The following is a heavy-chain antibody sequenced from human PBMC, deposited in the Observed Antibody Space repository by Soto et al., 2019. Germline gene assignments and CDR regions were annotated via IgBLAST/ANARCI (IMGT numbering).Heavy chain of an antibody. CDR3: ARHVKGTVAGPGFDY. J-gene: IGHJ4*02. CDR1: GGSISGDY. V-gene: IGHV4-59*08. D-gene: IGHD6-19*01. Sequence: QVQLQESGPGLVKPSETLSLTCTVSGGSISGDYWSWIRQPPGKGLEWIGYIYYSGSTNYNPSLKSRVTISVETSKNQFSLKLSSVTAADTARYYCARHVKGTVAGPGFDYWGQGTLVTVSS. CDR2: IYYSGST.